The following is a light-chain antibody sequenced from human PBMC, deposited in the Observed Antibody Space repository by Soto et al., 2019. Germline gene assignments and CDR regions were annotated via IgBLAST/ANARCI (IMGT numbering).Light chain of an antibody. Sequence: QSALAQPASVSGSFGQSITISCSGPNTDLGVYGYVSWYQHHPGKAPKLLIYDVNNRPSGISDSFSGSKSGDTASLTISGLQAEDEADYFCFSKISGFVYGFGTGTKLTVL. CDR2: DVN. CDR3: FSKISGFVYG. V-gene: IGLV2-14*01. CDR1: NTDLGVYGY. J-gene: IGLJ1*01.